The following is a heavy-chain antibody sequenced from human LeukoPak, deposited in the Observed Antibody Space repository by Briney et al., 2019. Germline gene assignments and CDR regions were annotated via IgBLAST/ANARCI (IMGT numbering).Heavy chain of an antibody. D-gene: IGHD2-2*01. V-gene: IGHV3-33*01. CDR1: GFTFSSYG. J-gene: IGHJ4*02. CDR3: ARDFYCSRTSCYAPSFDY. CDR2: IGYDGTNE. Sequence: PGRSLRLSCAASGFTFSSYGMHWVRQAPGKGLEWGALIGYDGTNEYYADSVKGRFTISRDNSKNTLYLQMKSLRAEDTAVYYCARDFYCSRTSCYAPSFDYWGQGTLVTVSS.